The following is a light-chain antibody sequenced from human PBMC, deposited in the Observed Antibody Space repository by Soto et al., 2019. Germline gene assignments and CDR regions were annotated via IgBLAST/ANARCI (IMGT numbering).Light chain of an antibody. CDR1: QTISSW. CDR2: KAS. J-gene: IGKJ1*01. V-gene: IGKV1-5*03. CDR3: QHYNSYSEA. Sequence: DIQMTQTPSTLSGSVGDRVTITCRASQTISSWLAWYQQKPGKAPKLLIYKASTLKSGVPSRFSGSGSGTGFTLTISSLQPDDFATYYCQHYNSYSEAFGQGSMV.